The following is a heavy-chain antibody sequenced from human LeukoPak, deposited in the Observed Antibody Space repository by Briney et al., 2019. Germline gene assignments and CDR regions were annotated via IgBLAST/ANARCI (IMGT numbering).Heavy chain of an antibody. V-gene: IGHV4-4*07. Sequence: SETLSLTCTVSGGSISSYYWSWIRQPAGKGLEWIGSIYYSGSTYYNPSLKSRVTISVDTSKNQFSLKLSSVTAADTAVYYCARDICGYNYGCFDSWGQGTLVTVSS. CDR1: GGSISSYY. J-gene: IGHJ4*02. D-gene: IGHD5-18*01. CDR3: ARDICGYNYGCFDS. CDR2: IYYSGST.